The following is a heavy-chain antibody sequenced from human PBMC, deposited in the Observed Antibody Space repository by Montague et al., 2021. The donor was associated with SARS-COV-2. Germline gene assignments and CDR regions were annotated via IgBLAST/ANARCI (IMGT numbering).Heavy chain of an antibody. Sequence: SETLSLTCAVYGGSFSGYYWSWIRQPPGKGLEWIGEINHSGSINYNPSLKSGVTISVNTSKNQFSLKLSSVTAADTAVYYCERVPDYYDSSGYYFDAFDIWGQGTLVTVSS. V-gene: IGHV4-34*01. CDR1: GGSFSGYY. D-gene: IGHD3-22*01. CDR3: ERVPDYYDSSGYYFDAFDI. CDR2: INHSGSI. J-gene: IGHJ3*02.